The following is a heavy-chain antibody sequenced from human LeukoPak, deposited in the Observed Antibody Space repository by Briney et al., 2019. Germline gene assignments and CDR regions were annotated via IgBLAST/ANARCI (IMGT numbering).Heavy chain of an antibody. Sequence: SETLSLTCTVSGGSISSYYWSWIRQPPGKGLEWIGYIYYSGSTNYNPSLKSRVTIPVDTSKDQFSLKLSSVTAADTAVYYCARGRSVLRFLEWLYDAFDIWGQGTMVTVSS. D-gene: IGHD3-3*01. CDR1: GGSISSYY. J-gene: IGHJ3*02. CDR2: IYYSGST. V-gene: IGHV4-59*08. CDR3: ARGRSVLRFLEWLYDAFDI.